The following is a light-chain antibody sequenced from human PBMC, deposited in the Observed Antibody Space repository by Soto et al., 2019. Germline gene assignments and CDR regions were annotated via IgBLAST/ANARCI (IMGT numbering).Light chain of an antibody. CDR3: AAWDDSLNGYV. J-gene: IGLJ1*01. CDR1: SSDIGSKT. CDR2: SSN. V-gene: IGLV1-44*01. Sequence: QSVLTQPPSASGNPGQRVTVSCSGSSSDIGSKTVSWYQQLPGTAPKLIIYSSNQRPSGVPDRFSGSKSGTSASLAISGLQPEDEADYYCAAWDDSLNGYVLGTGTKVTVL.